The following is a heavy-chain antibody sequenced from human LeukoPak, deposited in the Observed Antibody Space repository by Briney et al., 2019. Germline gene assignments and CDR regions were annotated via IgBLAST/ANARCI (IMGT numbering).Heavy chain of an antibody. CDR1: GGSISSYY. V-gene: IGHV4-4*07. CDR2: IYTSGST. D-gene: IGHD5-18*01. Sequence: SETLSLTCTVSGGSISSYYWSWIRQPAGKGLEWIGRIYTSGSTNYNPSLKSRVTISVDTSKKQFSLKLSSVTAADTAVYYCARHLSHGYSDAFNIWGQGTMVTVSS. J-gene: IGHJ3*02. CDR3: ARHLSHGYSDAFNI.